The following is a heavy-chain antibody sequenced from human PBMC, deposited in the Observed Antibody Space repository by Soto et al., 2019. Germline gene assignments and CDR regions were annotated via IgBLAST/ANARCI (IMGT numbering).Heavy chain of an antibody. CDR1: GDSISGYY. J-gene: IGHJ4*02. CDR3: AKYRRTDAEGYTFDY. D-gene: IGHD2-15*01. V-gene: IGHV4-59*01. CDR2: IYYSGST. Sequence: SETLSLTCTVSGDSISGYYWSWIRQPPGKGLEWIGYIYYSGSTNYNPSLKGRVTMSVDTSKDQFSLKLTSVTAADTAMYFCAKYRRTDAEGYTFDYWGQGALVTVSS.